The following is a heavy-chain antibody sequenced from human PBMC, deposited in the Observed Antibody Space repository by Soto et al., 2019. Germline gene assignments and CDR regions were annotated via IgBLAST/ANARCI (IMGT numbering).Heavy chain of an antibody. Sequence: PGESLKISCKGSGYSFAGYWITWVRQKSGKGLEWMGRIDPSDSQTYYSPSFRGHVTIPVTKSITTVFLQWSSLGASDTAMYYCARQIYDSDTGPNFQYYFDSWGQGTPVTVSS. D-gene: IGHD3-22*01. V-gene: IGHV5-10-1*01. CDR2: IDPSDSQT. CDR1: GYSFAGYW. J-gene: IGHJ4*02. CDR3: ARQIYDSDTGPNFQYYFDS.